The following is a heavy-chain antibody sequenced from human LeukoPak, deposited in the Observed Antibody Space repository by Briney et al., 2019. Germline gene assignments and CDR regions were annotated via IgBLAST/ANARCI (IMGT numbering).Heavy chain of an antibody. CDR3: AREIEVAGRGLDY. J-gene: IGHJ4*02. V-gene: IGHV4-4*07. Sequence: PSETLSLTCTVSGASISGYYWSWIRQPAGKGLEWIGRIYSSGSSNYNPSLKSRITMSVDTPKNQFSLNLSSVTAADTALYYCAREIEVAGRGLDYWGQGSLVTVSS. CDR2: IYSSGSS. D-gene: IGHD6-19*01. CDR1: GASISGYY.